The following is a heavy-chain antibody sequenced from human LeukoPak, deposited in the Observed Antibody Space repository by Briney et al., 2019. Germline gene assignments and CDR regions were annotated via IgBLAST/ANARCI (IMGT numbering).Heavy chain of an antibody. V-gene: IGHV4-4*07. D-gene: IGHD3-10*01. J-gene: IGHJ6*03. CDR1: GGSFSGYY. CDR2: IYTSGST. CDR3: ARDQGREGLLWFGETPNYYYCYMDV. Sequence: SETLSLTCAVYGGSFSGYYWSWIRQPAGKGLEWIGRIYTSGSTNYNPSLKSRVTISVDTSKNQFSLKLSSVTAADTAVYYCARDQGREGLLWFGETPNYYYCYMDVWGKGTTVTISS.